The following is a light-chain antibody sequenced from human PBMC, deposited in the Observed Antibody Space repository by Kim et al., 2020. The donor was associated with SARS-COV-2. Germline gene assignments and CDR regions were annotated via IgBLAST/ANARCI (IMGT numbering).Light chain of an antibody. V-gene: IGKV3D-15*01. CDR2: GAS. CDR3: QQYNNWPPLT. CDR1: QSVSSN. J-gene: IGKJ4*01. Sequence: SPGERANPSCRASQSVSSNLAWYQQKPGQAPRLLIYGASTRATGIPARFSGSGSGTEFTLTISSLQSEDFAVYYCQQYNNWPPLTFGGGTKVEIK.